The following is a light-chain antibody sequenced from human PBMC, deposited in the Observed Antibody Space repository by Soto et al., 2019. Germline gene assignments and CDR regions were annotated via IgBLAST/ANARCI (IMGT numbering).Light chain of an antibody. CDR1: QSISSY. J-gene: IGKJ3*01. CDR3: QQSYSTPPIT. CDR2: AAS. V-gene: IGKV1-39*01. Sequence: DIQMTQSPSSLSASVGDRVTITCRASQSISSYLNWYQQKPGKAPKLLIYAASSLQSGVPSRFRGSGSGTDCTLTISSLQPEDFATYYCQQSYSTPPITFGPGTKVDIK.